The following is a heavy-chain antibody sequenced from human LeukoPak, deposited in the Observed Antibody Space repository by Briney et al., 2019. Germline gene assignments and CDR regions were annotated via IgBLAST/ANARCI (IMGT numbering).Heavy chain of an antibody. CDR3: ARVLATTAFDY. Sequence: PSETLSLTRTVSGGSISSYYWSWIRQPPGKGLEWIGYIYYSGSTNYNPSLKSRVTISVDTSKNQFSLKLSSVTAADTAVYYCARVLATTAFDYWGQGTLVTVSS. CDR2: IYYSGST. CDR1: GGSISSYY. V-gene: IGHV4-59*01. J-gene: IGHJ4*02. D-gene: IGHD1-26*01.